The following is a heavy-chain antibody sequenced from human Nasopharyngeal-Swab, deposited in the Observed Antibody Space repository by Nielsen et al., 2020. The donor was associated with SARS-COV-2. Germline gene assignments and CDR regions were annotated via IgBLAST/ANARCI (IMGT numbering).Heavy chain of an antibody. J-gene: IGHJ5*02. D-gene: IGHD4-17*01. V-gene: IGHV4-39*01. CDR2: IYYSGST. CDR3: ARLGYGDSNWFDP. Sequence: WIRQPPGKGLEWIGSIYYSGSTCYNPSLKSRVTISVDTSKNQFSLKLRSVTAADTAVYYCARLGYGDSNWFDPWGQGTLVTVSS.